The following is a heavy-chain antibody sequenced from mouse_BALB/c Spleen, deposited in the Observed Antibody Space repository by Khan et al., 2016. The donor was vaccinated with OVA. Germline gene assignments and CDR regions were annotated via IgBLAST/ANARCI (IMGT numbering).Heavy chain of an antibody. V-gene: IGHV1S81*02. J-gene: IGHJ2*01. Sequence: QVQLQQSGAELVKAGASVKMSCKASGYTFTSYWMHWVKQRLGQGLEWFAETNPTNGRTYYNAKFKSKATLTVDKSSSAAYMLLRGPTFADSAVYYCARIKKIGATYVDYWGQGTTLTGAS. CDR1: GYTFTSYW. CDR3: ARIKKIGATYVDY. CDR2: TNPTNGRT. D-gene: IGHD1-1*01.